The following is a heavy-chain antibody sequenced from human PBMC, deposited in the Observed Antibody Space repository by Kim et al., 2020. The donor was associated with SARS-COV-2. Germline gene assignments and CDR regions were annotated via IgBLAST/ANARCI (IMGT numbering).Heavy chain of an antibody. J-gene: IGHJ1*01. Sequence: GGSLRLSCEASGFTFSSYAIHWVRQAPGKGLEWVSRLSGSGGSTYYADSVKGRFTIYRDKSKNTLYLQMNSLRAEDTAVYYCANGFCSSDYGYSRHYFQHWGQGTLITVSS. CDR1: GFTFSSYA. CDR3: ANGFCSSDYGYSRHYFQH. CDR2: LSGSGGST. V-gene: IGHV3-23*01. D-gene: IGHD2-2*01.